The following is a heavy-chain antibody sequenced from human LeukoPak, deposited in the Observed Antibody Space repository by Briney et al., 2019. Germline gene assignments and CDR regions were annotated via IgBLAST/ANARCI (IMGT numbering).Heavy chain of an antibody. D-gene: IGHD1-26*01. V-gene: IGHV1-69*05. CDR3: ARDVVGATDLDY. Sequence: SVKVSCKASGGTFSSYAISWVRQAPGQGLEWMGGIIPIFGTANYAQKFQGRVTMTTDTSTSTAYMELRSLRSDDTAVYYCARDVVGATDLDYWGQGTLVTASS. CDR2: IIPIFGTA. J-gene: IGHJ4*02. CDR1: GGTFSSYA.